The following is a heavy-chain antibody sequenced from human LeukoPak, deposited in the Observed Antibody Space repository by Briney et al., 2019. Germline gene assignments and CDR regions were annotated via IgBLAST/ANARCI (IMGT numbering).Heavy chain of an antibody. D-gene: IGHD3-3*01. CDR3: ARGQSSYYDFWSDHPDAFDI. Sequence: ASVKVSCKASGYTFTSYDINWVRQATGQGVEWMGWMNPNSGNTGYAQKFQGRVTMTTDTSTRTAYMELRSLRSDDTAVYYCARGQSSYYDFWSDHPDAFDIWGQGTMVIVSS. CDR2: MNPNSGNT. V-gene: IGHV1-8*01. CDR1: GYTFTSYD. J-gene: IGHJ3*02.